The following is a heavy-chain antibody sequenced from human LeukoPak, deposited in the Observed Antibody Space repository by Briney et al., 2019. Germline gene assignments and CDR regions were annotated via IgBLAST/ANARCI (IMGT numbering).Heavy chain of an antibody. CDR2: INAGNGNT. J-gene: IGHJ4*02. Sequence: ASVKVSCKASGYTFTSYAMHWVRQAPGQRLEWMGWINAGNGNTKYSQKFQGRVTITRDTSASTAYMGLSSLRSEDTAVYYCAVGFEWLGLFDYWGQGTLVTVSS. V-gene: IGHV1-3*01. D-gene: IGHD6-19*01. CDR3: AVGFEWLGLFDY. CDR1: GYTFTSYA.